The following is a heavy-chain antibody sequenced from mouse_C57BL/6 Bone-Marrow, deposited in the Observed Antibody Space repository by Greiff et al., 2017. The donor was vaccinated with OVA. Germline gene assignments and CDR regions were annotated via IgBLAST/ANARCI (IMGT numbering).Heavy chain of an antibody. CDR2: IDPENGDT. Sequence: EVQLQQSGAELVRPGASVKLSCTASGFNIKDDYMHWVKQRPEQGLEWIGWIDPENGDTEYASKFQGKATITADTSSNTAYLQLSSLTSEDTAVYYCTTGEGDDWGQGTTLTVSS. CDR1: GFNIKDDY. CDR3: TTGEGDD. V-gene: IGHV14-4*01. J-gene: IGHJ2*01.